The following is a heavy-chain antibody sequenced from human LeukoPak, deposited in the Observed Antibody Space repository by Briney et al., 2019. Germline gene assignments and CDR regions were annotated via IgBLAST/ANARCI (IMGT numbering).Heavy chain of an antibody. CDR3: ARTQEAGYSSGWYDSYYYYYMDV. CDR1: GGSISSSSYY. V-gene: IGHV4-39*07. J-gene: IGHJ6*03. D-gene: IGHD6-19*01. Sequence: SETLSLTCTVSGGSISSSSYYWGWIRQPPGKGLEWIGSIYYSGSTYYNPSLKSRVTISVDTSKNQFSLKLSSVTAADTAVYYCARTQEAGYSSGWYDSYYYYYMDVWGKGTTVTIYS. CDR2: IYYSGST.